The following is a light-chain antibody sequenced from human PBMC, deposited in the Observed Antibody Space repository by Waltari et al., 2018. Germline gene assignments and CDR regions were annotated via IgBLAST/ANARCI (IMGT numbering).Light chain of an antibody. Sequence: DIQMTQSPSTLSASVGDRVTITCRASQSITNWLAWYQQKPGKAPKRLIYKASKLESGVPSRVSGSGSGTEFTLTISSLQPDDFATYYCQQYDNYWTFGQGTKVEIK. V-gene: IGKV1-5*03. J-gene: IGKJ1*01. CDR3: QQYDNYWT. CDR2: KAS. CDR1: QSITNW.